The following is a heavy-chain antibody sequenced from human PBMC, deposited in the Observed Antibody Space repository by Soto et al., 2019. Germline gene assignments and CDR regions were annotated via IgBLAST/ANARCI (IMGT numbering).Heavy chain of an antibody. CDR3: ARSFTASPLDAFDI. J-gene: IGHJ3*02. CDR2: IDPGDSDT. Sequence: QKISGEGCGESVTSYWRGWVRQMHGKGLEWMGIIDPGDSDTRYSPSFQGQVTISADKSSGTAYLQWSSLKASDTAMYYCARSFTASPLDAFDIWGQGTMVTVSS. D-gene: IGHD2-21*02. V-gene: IGHV5-51*01. CDR1: GESVTSYW.